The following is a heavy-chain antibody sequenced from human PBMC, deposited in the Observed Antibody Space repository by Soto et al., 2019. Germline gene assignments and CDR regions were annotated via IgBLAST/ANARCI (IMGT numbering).Heavy chain of an antibody. CDR1: GFTVSNNY. J-gene: IGHJ4*02. CDR2: IYSSGTT. Sequence: ESGGGLVQPGGSLRLSCAASGFTVSNNYMTWVRQAPGKGLEWVSIIYSSGTTYYADFVKGRFIISRDNSKNTLYLQMNRLRAEDTAVFYCAKAGTPSDFGEFSQWGQGTLVTLSS. D-gene: IGHD3-10*01. V-gene: IGHV3-66*01. CDR3: AKAGTPSDFGEFSQ.